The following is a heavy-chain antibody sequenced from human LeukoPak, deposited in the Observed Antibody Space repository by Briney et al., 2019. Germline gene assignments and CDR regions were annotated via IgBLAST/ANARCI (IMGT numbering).Heavy chain of an antibody. CDR1: GGSISSYY. CDR2: IYTSGST. CDR3: ARGRVSSSSWYSTYYYYLYMDV. Sequence: PSETLSLTCTVSGGSISSYYWSWIRQPAGKGLEWIGRIYTSGSTNYNPSLKSRVTISVDTSKNQFSLKLSSVTAADTAVYFCARGRVSSSSWYSTYYYYLYMDVWGKGTTVTVSS. J-gene: IGHJ6*03. V-gene: IGHV4-4*07. D-gene: IGHD6-13*01.